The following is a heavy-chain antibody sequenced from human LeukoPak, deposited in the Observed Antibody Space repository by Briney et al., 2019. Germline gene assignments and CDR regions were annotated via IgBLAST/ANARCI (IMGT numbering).Heavy chain of an antibody. V-gene: IGHV4-4*07. CDR2: IYTSGST. CDR3: ARGSGYGDYVDY. J-gene: IGHJ4*02. Sequence: SETLSVTCTVSGGSISSYYRSWIRQPAGKGLEWIGRIYTSGSTNYNPCLKSRVTMSVDTSKNQFSLKLSSVTAADTAVYYCARGSGYGDYVDYWGQGTLVTVYS. D-gene: IGHD6-25*01. CDR1: GGSISSYY.